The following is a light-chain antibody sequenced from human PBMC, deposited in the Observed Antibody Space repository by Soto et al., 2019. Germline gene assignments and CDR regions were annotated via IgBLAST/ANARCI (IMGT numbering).Light chain of an antibody. CDR1: QDISHY. CDR3: QQYSHLIT. Sequence: DIQMTQSPSSLSASVGDRVTITCQASQDISHYLNWYQQKLGKAPQLLIYDASNLETGVPSRFSGSGSGTDFTFTISSLQPEDIATYYCQQYSHLITFGQGTRLEIK. J-gene: IGKJ5*01. V-gene: IGKV1-33*01. CDR2: DAS.